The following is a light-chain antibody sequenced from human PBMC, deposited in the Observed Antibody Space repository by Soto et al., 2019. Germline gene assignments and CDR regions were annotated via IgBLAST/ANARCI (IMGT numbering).Light chain of an antibody. V-gene: IGLV1-40*01. CDR2: ANT. CDR3: QSYDSSLSGFYV. J-gene: IGLJ1*01. CDR1: SSNIGADYD. Sequence: QSVLTQPPSVSGAPGQRVTISGTGTSSNIGADYDINWYQQLPGTAPKLLIYANTNRPSGVPDRFSGSKYGTSASLAITGLQAEDEADYYCQSYDSSLSGFYVFGTGTKLTVL.